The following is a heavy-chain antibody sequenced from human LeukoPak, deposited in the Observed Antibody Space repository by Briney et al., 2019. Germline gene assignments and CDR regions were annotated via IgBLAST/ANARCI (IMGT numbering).Heavy chain of an antibody. CDR1: GGSISSSGYY. CDR2: VYYTGST. J-gene: IGHJ4*02. Sequence: SETLSLTCTVSGGSISSSGYYWGWIRQPPGKGLEWVGSVYYTGSTFYNPSLKSRVTTSVDTSKNHFSLNLSSVTAADTAVYYCARHLGRYNDSGTSYDFYYWPQETLATASS. CDR3: ARHLGRYNDSGTSYDFYY. V-gene: IGHV4-39*02. D-gene: IGHD3-16*02.